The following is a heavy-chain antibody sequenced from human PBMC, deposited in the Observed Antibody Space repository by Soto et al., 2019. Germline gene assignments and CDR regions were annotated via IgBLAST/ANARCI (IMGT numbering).Heavy chain of an antibody. D-gene: IGHD7-27*01. J-gene: IGHJ5*01. CDR1: CGSFNPYH. CDR2: TDHTGRT. CDR3: ARSMNDHNHHHWGFDS. Sequence: PSETLSLTCAVYCGSFNPYHWSFIRQPPGKRLEWIGETDHTGRTNYNPSVKGRVTMSVDTSKNQFSLNLRSVTAADTAVYFCARSMNDHNHHHWGFDSWGQGTLVTVSS. V-gene: IGHV4-34*01.